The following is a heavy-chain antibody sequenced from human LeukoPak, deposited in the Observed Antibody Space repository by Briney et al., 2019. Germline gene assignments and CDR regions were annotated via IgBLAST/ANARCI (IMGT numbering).Heavy chain of an antibody. Sequence: PGGSLRLSCAASGFTFSAYWVHWVRQVPGKGPVWVSFIKSDERTTNYADSVKGRFTISRDNARNTVDLQMNNLRADDTAVYYCATGAKSGYEYWGQGTLVTVSS. J-gene: IGHJ4*02. V-gene: IGHV3-74*01. CDR2: IKSDERTT. CDR3: ATGAKSGYEY. D-gene: IGHD5-12*01. CDR1: GFTFSAYW.